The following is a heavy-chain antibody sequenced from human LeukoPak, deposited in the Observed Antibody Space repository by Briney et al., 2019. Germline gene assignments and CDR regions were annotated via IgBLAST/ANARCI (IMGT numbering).Heavy chain of an antibody. CDR1: GFTFSSYE. D-gene: IGHD4-23*01. CDR2: IKQDGSEK. Sequence: GGSLRLSCAASGFTFSSYEMNWVRQAPGKGLEWVANIKQDGSEKYYVDSVKGRFTISRDNAKNSLYLQMNSLRAEDTAVYYCARTRLGWKHTGHLYYYYYYYTDVWGKGTTVTVSS. CDR3: ARTRLGWKHTGHLYYYYYYYTDV. J-gene: IGHJ6*03. V-gene: IGHV3-7*01.